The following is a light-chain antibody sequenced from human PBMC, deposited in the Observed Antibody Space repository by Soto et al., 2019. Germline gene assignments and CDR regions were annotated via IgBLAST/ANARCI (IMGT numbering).Light chain of an antibody. V-gene: IGLV2-14*01. CDR2: EVS. CDR3: SSYTSSSTRV. CDR1: SSDVGGYNY. J-gene: IGLJ1*01. Sequence: QSVLTQPASVSASPGQSITISCTGTSSDVGGYNYVSWYQQHPGKAPKLMIHEVSNRPPGVSNRFSGSKSGNTASLTISGLQAEDEPDYYCSSYTSSSTRVFGTGTKVTVL.